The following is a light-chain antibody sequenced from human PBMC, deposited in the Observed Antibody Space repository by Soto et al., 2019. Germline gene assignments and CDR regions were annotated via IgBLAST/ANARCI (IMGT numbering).Light chain of an antibody. CDR2: QDR. V-gene: IGLV3-1*01. CDR1: KLGDRF. CDR3: QAWDSSTGVV. J-gene: IGLJ2*01. Sequence: SYELTQPPSVSVSPGQTASITCSGDKLGDRFACWYQQKPGQSPVLVIYQDRRRPSGIPEGFSGSNSGNTATLTISGAQAMDEADYYCQAWDSSTGVVFGGGTKLTVL.